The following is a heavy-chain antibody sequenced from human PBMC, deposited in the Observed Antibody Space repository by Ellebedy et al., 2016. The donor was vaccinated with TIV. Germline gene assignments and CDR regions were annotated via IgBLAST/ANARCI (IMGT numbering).Heavy chain of an antibody. V-gene: IGHV3-23*01. CDR3: AKDYYGLGSYYDLHYFDC. CDR2: ISGSDGST. D-gene: IGHD3-10*01. CDR1: GFTFSSYA. J-gene: IGHJ4*02. Sequence: GESLKISCAASGFTFSSYAMSWVRQAPGKGLEWVSGISGSDGSTYYADSVKGRFSISRDNYKNTVHLQMNSLRAEDTAVYFCAKDYYGLGSYYDLHYFDCWGQGTLVTVSS.